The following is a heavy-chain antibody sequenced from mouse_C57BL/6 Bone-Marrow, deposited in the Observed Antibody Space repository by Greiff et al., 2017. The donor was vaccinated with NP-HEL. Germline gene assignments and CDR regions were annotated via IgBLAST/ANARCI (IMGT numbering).Heavy chain of an antibody. V-gene: IGHV1-55*01. J-gene: IGHJ2*01. D-gene: IGHD2-2*01. CDR2: IYPGSGST. Sequence: QVQLQQPGAELVKPGASVKMSCKASGYTFTSYWITWVKQRPGQGLEWIGDIYPGSGSTNYNEKFKSKATLTVDTSSSTAYMQLSSLTSEDSAVYYCAREGGYLPYFDYGGQGTTLTVSS. CDR1: GYTFTSYW. CDR3: AREGGYLPYFDY.